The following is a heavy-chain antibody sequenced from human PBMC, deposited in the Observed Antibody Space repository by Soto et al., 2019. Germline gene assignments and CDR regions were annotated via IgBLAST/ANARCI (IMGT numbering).Heavy chain of an antibody. CDR3: ARDNWNVRWLTKEYVDY. CDR2: IIPIFGTA. CDR1: GGTFSSYA. D-gene: IGHD1-1*01. V-gene: IGHV1-69*01. Sequence: QVQLVQSGAEVKKPGSSVKVSCKASGGTFSSYAISWVRQAPGQGLEWMGGIIPIFGTANYAQKFQGRVTITADESTSTAYMELSSLRSEDTAVYYCARDNWNVRWLTKEYVDYWGQGTLVTVSS. J-gene: IGHJ4*02.